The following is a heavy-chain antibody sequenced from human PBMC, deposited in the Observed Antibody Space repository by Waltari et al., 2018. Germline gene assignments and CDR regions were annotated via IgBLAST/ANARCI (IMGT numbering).Heavy chain of an antibody. D-gene: IGHD2-8*01. CDR3: ARDSMVDAFDI. Sequence: QVQVQESGPGLVKPSETLSLTCTVSGYSISSGYYWGWIRQPPGKGLEWGGSIYHSGSTYYNPSLKSRVTISVDTSKNQFSLKLSSVTAADTAVYYCARDSMVDAFDIWGQGTLITVSS. CDR2: IYHSGST. J-gene: IGHJ3*02. CDR1: GYSISSGYY. V-gene: IGHV4-38-2*02.